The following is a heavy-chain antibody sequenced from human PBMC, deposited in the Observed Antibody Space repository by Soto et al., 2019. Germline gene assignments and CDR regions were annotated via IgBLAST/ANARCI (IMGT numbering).Heavy chain of an antibody. J-gene: IGHJ4*02. Sequence: EVQLVESGGGLIQPGGSLRLSCAASGFTFSNNYMRWVRQAPGKGLEWVSLIYSVGNTHYADSVKGRFTISRDDSKNTLYLQMNSLRVEDTAVYYCARDPPGIAASGAGGWGQGTLVTVSS. CDR2: IYSVGNT. D-gene: IGHD6-13*01. CDR1: GFTFSNNY. CDR3: ARDPPGIAASGAGG. V-gene: IGHV3-53*01.